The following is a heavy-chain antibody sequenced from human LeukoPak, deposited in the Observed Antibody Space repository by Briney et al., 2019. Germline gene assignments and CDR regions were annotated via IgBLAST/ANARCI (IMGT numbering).Heavy chain of an antibody. Sequence: SETLSLTCTVSGGSISSGDYYWSWIRQPPGKGLEWIGYIYYSGSTYYNPSLKSRVTISVDTSKNQFSLKLSSVTAADTAVYYCARVTAPEYSSGWINWFDPWGQGTLVTVSS. CDR1: GGSISSGDYY. J-gene: IGHJ5*02. CDR3: ARVTAPEYSSGWINWFDP. CDR2: IYYSGST. V-gene: IGHV4-30-4*01. D-gene: IGHD6-19*01.